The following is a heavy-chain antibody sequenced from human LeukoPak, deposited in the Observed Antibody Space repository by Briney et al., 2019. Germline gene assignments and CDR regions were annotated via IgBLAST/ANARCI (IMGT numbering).Heavy chain of an antibody. CDR2: ISSGGSTI. Sequence: GGSLRLSCAASGFTFSSYEMNWVRQAPGKGLEWVSYISSGGSTIYYADSVRGRFTISRDNSKNSLYLQMNSLRTEDTALYYCAKDPRGGDYLGGEHYFDYWGQGTLVTVSS. J-gene: IGHJ4*02. V-gene: IGHV3-48*03. D-gene: IGHD4-17*01. CDR1: GFTFSSYE. CDR3: AKDPRGGDYLGGEHYFDY.